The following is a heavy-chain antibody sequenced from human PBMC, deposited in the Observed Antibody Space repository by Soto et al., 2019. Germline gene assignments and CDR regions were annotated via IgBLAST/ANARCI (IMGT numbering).Heavy chain of an antibody. Sequence: PSQTLSLTCVISGDSVSGNRAAWNWIRQSPSRGLEWLGRIYYRSKWYIEYAPSVTGRMTINPDTSKNQFSLQLNSVTPEDTAVYYCATGMLIRGHHYYMDVWGQGTSVTVSS. CDR2: IYYRSKWYI. J-gene: IGHJ6*03. CDR1: GDSVSGNRAA. CDR3: ATGMLIRGHHYYMDV. D-gene: IGHD3-10*01. V-gene: IGHV6-1*01.